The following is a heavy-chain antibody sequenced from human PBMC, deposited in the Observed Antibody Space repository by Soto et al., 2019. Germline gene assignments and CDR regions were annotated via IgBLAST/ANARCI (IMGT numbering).Heavy chain of an antibody. V-gene: IGHV3-11*06. CDR3: AKDYYDTLTGYYGPDY. Sequence: GGSLRLSCAASGFTFSDYYMSWIRQAPGKGLEWLSYISSSSTYINYADSVKGRFTISRDNSKNLLYLQMNSLGAEDTAVYYCAKDYYDTLTGYYGPDYWGQGTLVTVSS. J-gene: IGHJ4*02. D-gene: IGHD3-9*01. CDR1: GFTFSDYY. CDR2: ISSSSTYI.